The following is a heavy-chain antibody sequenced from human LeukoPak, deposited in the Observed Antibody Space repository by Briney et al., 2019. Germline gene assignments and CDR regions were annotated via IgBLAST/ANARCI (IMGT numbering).Heavy chain of an antibody. D-gene: IGHD6-13*01. CDR1: GFTFSSYW. CDR2: ISSSSSTI. Sequence: GGSLRLSCAASGFTFSSYWMSWVRQAPGKGLEWVSYISSSSSTIYYADPVKGRFTISRDNAKNSLYLQMNSLRDEDTAVYYCARGLARSAAGLAGDFDYWGQGTLVTVSS. CDR3: ARGLARSAAGLAGDFDY. J-gene: IGHJ4*02. V-gene: IGHV3-48*02.